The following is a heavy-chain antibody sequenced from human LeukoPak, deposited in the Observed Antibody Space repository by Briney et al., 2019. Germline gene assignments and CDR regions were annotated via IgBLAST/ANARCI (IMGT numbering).Heavy chain of an antibody. J-gene: IGHJ4*02. D-gene: IGHD3-16*01. Sequence: GGSLGLSCAASGFTFDDYAMHWVRQAPGKGLEWVSGISWNSGSIGYADSVKGRFTISRDNAKNSLYLQMNSLRAEDTALYYCAKGGRRMGYFDYWGQGTLVTVSS. CDR1: GFTFDDYA. CDR2: ISWNSGSI. V-gene: IGHV3-9*01. CDR3: AKGGRRMGYFDY.